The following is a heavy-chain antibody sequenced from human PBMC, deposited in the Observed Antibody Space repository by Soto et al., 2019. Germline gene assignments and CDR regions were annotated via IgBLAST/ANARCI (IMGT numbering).Heavy chain of an antibody. V-gene: IGHV1-18*01. CDR2: ISAYNGNT. J-gene: IGHJ6*02. CDR1: GYTFTSYG. CDR3: ARDATRFVLRLYYYGMDV. Sequence: ASVKVSCKASGYTFTSYGISWVRQAPGQGLEWMGWISAYNGNTNYAQKLQGRVTMTTDTSTSTAYMELRRLRSDDTAVYYCARDATRFVLRLYYYGMDVWGQGTTVTVSS. D-gene: IGHD3-3*01.